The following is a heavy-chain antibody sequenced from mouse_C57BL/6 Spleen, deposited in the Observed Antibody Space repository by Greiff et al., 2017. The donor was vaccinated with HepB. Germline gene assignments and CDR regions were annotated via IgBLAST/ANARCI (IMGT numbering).Heavy chain of an antibody. D-gene: IGHD1-1*01. J-gene: IGHJ4*01. CDR3: ARGAHYYGSSYVATTVVINIVGGYYYAMDY. V-gene: IGHV1-82*01. CDR1: GYAFSSSW. CDR2: IYPGDGDT. Sequence: QVQLQQSGPELVKPGASVKISCKASGYAFSSSWMNWVKQRPGKGLEWIGRIYPGDGDTNYNGKFKGKATLTADKSSSTAYMQLSSLTSEDSAVYCCARGAHYYGSSYVATTVVINIVGGYYYAMDYWGQGTSVTVSS.